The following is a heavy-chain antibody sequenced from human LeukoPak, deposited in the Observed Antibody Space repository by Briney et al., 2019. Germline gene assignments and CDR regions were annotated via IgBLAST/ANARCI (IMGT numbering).Heavy chain of an antibody. D-gene: IGHD3-3*01. J-gene: IGHJ5*02. CDR3: AREIFGVPHGVGFDP. V-gene: IGHV1-18*01. Sequence: ASVKVSFKASGYTFTSYGISWVRQAPGQGLEWMGWISAYNGNTNYAQKLQGRVTMTTDTSTSTAYMELRSLRSDDTAVYYCAREIFGVPHGVGFDPWGQGTLVTVSS. CDR1: GYTFTSYG. CDR2: ISAYNGNT.